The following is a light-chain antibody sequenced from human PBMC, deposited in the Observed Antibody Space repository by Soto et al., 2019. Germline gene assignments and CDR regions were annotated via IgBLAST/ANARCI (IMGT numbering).Light chain of an antibody. V-gene: IGKV1-5*01. CDR2: DAS. CDR1: QSISTW. CDR3: QQYKVYST. J-gene: IGKJ1*01. Sequence: DFQMTQSPSTLSASVGDRVIITCRASQSISTWLAWYQQKPWKAPNLLIYDASSLESGVPSRFSGIGSGTEFTLTISSLQPDDFATYYCQQYKVYSTFGQGTKVEIK.